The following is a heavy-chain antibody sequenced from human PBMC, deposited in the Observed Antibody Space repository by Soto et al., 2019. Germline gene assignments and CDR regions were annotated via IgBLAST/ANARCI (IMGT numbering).Heavy chain of an antibody. CDR1: GFSLSSTGVG. J-gene: IGHJ5*02. CDR2: LFWNDDK. V-gene: IGHV2-5*01. D-gene: IGHD3-3*01. Sequence: QITLKESGPTLVNPTQTLTLTCTFSGFSLSSTGVGVGWIRQPPGKALEWLALLFWNDDKRYSPSLKSRLAITKDTSKNQVVLTMTNMDPVDTATYYCALRHYDSAGGWFDPWGQGTLVTVSS. CDR3: ALRHYDSAGGWFDP.